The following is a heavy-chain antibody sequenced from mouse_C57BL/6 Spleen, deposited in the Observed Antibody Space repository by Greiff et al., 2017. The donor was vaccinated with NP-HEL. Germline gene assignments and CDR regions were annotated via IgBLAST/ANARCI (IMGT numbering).Heavy chain of an antibody. CDR1: GFTFSDYG. CDR2: ISSGSSTI. D-gene: IGHD2-1*01. J-gene: IGHJ2*01. V-gene: IGHV5-17*01. Sequence: DVHLVESGGGLVKPGGSLKLSCAASGFTFSDYGMHWVRQAPEKGLEWVAYISSGSSTIYYADTVKGRFTISRDNAKNTLFLQMTSLRSEDTAMYYCARSYYGNHFDYWGQGTTLTVSS. CDR3: ARSYYGNHFDY.